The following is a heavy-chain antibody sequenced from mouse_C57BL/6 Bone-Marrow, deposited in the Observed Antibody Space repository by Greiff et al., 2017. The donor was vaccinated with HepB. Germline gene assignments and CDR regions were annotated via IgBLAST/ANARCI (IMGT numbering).Heavy chain of an antibody. J-gene: IGHJ2*01. CDR1: GYTFTSYW. D-gene: IGHD2-3*01. CDR2: IDPSDSYT. Sequence: QVQLQQPGAELVMPGASVKLSCKASGYTFTSYWMHWVKQRPGQGLEWIGEIDPSDSYTNYNQKFKGKSTLTVDKSSSTAYMQLSSLTSEDSAVDYCARVNGYYVFYWGQGTTLTVSS. CDR3: ARVNGYYVFY. V-gene: IGHV1-69*01.